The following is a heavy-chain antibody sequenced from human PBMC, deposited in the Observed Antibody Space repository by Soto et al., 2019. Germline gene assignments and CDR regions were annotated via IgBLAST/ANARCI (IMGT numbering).Heavy chain of an antibody. Sequence: QVQLVQSGAQVRKPGASAKVSCKASGYTFNRHYIQWVRQAPGQGLEWMGMIDPRGGETNYAKKFQDRVTLTGDPFTSTVYMELSSLTSEDTAVYYCAKRRGVGLLRSGFDYWGPGTLVIVSS. CDR2: IDPRGGET. J-gene: IGHJ4*02. CDR1: GYTFNRHY. V-gene: IGHV1-46*02. D-gene: IGHD3-3*01. CDR3: AKRRGVGLLRSGFDY.